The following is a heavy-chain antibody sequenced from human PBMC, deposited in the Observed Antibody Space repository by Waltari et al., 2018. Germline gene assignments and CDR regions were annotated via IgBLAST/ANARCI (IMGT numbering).Heavy chain of an antibody. CDR1: GSSVSTTF. Sequence: ELQLVETGGGLVRPGGSLNLSCEATGSSVSTTFIHWVRQAPGKGPEWLSVIYSGGSTDYADSVKGRFTISRDNSKNTLYLQMDSLTAEDTAIYYCARGAFRAYQPLLYFDYWGLGTPVTVSS. D-gene: IGHD2-15*01. CDR3: ARGAFRAYQPLLYFDY. V-gene: IGHV3-53*02. CDR2: IYSGGST. J-gene: IGHJ4*02.